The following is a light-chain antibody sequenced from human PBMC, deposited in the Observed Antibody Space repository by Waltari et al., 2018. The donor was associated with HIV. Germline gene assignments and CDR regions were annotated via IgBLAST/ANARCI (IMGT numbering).Light chain of an antibody. CDR2: AAS. CDR3: QQSDSAWS. Sequence: DIQMTQSPSSLSASVGDRVTVTCRARQIISNYLNWYQQKPGKAPNLLIYAASSLQSGIPSRFSGSGSGTHFTLTISSLQPEDFATYYCQQSDSAWSFGQGTKVEIK. CDR1: QIISNY. V-gene: IGKV1-39*01. J-gene: IGKJ1*01.